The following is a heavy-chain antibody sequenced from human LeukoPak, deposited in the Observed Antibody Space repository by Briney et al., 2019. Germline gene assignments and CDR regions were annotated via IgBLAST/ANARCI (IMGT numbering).Heavy chain of an antibody. D-gene: IGHD2-2*01. V-gene: IGHV3-21*05. Sequence: PGGSLRLSCAASGFTFSSYSMNWVRQAPGKGLEWVSYISSSSSYIYYADSVKGRFTISRDNAKNSLYLQMNSLRAEDTAVYYCARESLGYCSSTSCYGSYYYYMDVWGKGTTVTVSS. CDR3: ARESLGYCSSTSCYGSYYYYMDV. J-gene: IGHJ6*03. CDR2: ISSSSSYI. CDR1: GFTFSSYS.